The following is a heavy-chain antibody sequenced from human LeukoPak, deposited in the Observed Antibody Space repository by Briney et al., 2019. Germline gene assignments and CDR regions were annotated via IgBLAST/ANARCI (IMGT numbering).Heavy chain of an antibody. CDR2: ISGSGRTI. CDR1: GFTFSSYE. J-gene: IGHJ4*02. CDR3: AKDKNMRNVDTAMVDY. Sequence: GGSLRLSCAASGFTFSSYEMNWVRQAPGKGLEWVSYISGSGRTIYYANSVKGRFTISRDNSKNTLYLQMNSLRAEDTAVYYCAKDKNMRNVDTAMVDYWGQGTLVTVSS. V-gene: IGHV3-48*03. D-gene: IGHD5-18*01.